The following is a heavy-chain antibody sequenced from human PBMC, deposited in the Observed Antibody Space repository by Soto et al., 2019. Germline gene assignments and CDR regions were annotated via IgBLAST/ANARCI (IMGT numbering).Heavy chain of an antibody. CDR3: ARDVTDFWSGHEGMDV. Sequence: PSETLSLTCTVSGGSISNGGYYWTWIRQHPGKGLEWIGYIYYSGSTYYNPSLKSRVTISVDTSKNQFSLKLPSVTAADTAVYYCARDVTDFWSGHEGMDVWGQGTTVNVSS. CDR1: GGSISNGGYY. D-gene: IGHD3-3*01. J-gene: IGHJ6*02. V-gene: IGHV4-31*03. CDR2: IYYSGST.